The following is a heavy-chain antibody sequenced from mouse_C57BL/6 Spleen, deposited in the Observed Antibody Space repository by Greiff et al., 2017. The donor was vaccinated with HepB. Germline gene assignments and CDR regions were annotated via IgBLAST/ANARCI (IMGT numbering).Heavy chain of an antibody. J-gene: IGHJ2*01. D-gene: IGHD4-1*02. CDR3: ARPAQLGGFDD. Sequence: EVKLVESGGDLVKPGGSLKLSCAASGFTFSSYGMSWVRQTPDKRLEWVATISSGGSYTYYPDSVKGRFTISRDNAKNTLYLQMSSLKSEDTAMYYCARPAQLGGFDDWGQGTTLTVSS. V-gene: IGHV5-6*01. CDR2: ISSGGSYT. CDR1: GFTFSSYG.